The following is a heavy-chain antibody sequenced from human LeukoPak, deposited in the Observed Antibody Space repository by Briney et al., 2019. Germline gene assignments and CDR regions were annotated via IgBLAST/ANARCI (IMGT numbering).Heavy chain of an antibody. Sequence: GGSLRLSCAASGFTFSSYSMNWVRQAPGKGLEWVSSISSSSSYIYYADSVKGRFTISRDNAKNSLYLQMNSLRAEDTALYYCARELLGYCSGGSCYGNYYYYYMDVWGKGTTVTVSS. CDR3: ARELLGYCSGGSCYGNYYYYYMDV. CDR2: ISSSSSYI. D-gene: IGHD2-15*01. V-gene: IGHV3-21*04. CDR1: GFTFSSYS. J-gene: IGHJ6*03.